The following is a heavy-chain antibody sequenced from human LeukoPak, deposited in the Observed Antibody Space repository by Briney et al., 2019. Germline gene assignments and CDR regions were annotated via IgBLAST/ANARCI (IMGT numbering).Heavy chain of an antibody. Sequence: GRSPRLSCAASGFTFNYHGLHWVRQAPGKGLEWVAAISHDGIHKYLADSVKGRFTVSRDNSKNTLFLQMSSLRPEDTAVYHCARDWPREETILGVACDHWGQGTLVTVSS. CDR1: GFTFNYHG. CDR2: ISHDGIHK. V-gene: IGHV3-30*15. D-gene: IGHD3-3*01. J-gene: IGHJ4*02. CDR3: ARDWPREETILGVACDH.